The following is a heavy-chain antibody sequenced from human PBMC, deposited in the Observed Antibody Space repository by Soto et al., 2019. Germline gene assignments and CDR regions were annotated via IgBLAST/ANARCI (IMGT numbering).Heavy chain of an antibody. J-gene: IGHJ4*02. V-gene: IGHV3-33*06. D-gene: IGHD3-9*01. CDR1: GFTFSSYG. CDR3: AKDRPVDIFGYYFDH. Sequence: PGGSLRLSCAASGFTFSSYGMHWVRQAPGKGLEWVAVIWYDGSNKYYADSVKGRFTISRDNSKNTLYLQMNSLRAEDTAVYYCAKDRPVDIFGYYFDHWGQGTLVTAPQ. CDR2: IWYDGSNK.